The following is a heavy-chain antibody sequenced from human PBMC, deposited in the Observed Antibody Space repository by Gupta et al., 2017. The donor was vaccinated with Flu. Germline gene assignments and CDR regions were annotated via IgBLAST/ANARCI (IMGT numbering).Heavy chain of an antibody. CDR3: ASRGWNRISSFDS. Sequence: YINTGKGRFTISRDDSKSTLYLQMNNLGVEDTAVYYCASRGWNRISSFDSWGQGTLVTASS. D-gene: IGHD6-19*01. J-gene: IGHJ4*02. V-gene: IGHV3-23*01.